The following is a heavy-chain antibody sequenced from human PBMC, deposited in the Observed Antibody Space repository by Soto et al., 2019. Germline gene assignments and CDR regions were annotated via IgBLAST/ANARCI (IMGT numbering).Heavy chain of an antibody. V-gene: IGHV4-39*01. D-gene: IGHD2-15*01. Sequence: PSETLSLTSTVSVGSISSSSYYWAWIRKPPGKGLEWIGSIYYSGSTYYNPSLKSRVTISVDTSKNQFSLKLSSVTAADTAVYYCARHRLGIVVVVAATAYWGQGTLVTVSS. CDR2: IYYSGST. J-gene: IGHJ4*02. CDR1: VGSISSSSYY. CDR3: ARHRLGIVVVVAATAY.